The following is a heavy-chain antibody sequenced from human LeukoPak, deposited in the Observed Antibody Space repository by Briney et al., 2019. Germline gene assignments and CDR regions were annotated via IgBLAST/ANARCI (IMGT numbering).Heavy chain of an antibody. CDR3: ERPPQRSSDSKGFDY. Sequence: GESLKISCKGSGYTFTNYWIVWVRQMPGKGLEWMGIIYPGDSDTRYSPSFQGQVTISADKSISTAYLQWSSLKASDTAMYYCERPPQRSSDSKGFDYWGQGTLVTVSS. V-gene: IGHV5-51*01. J-gene: IGHJ4*02. CDR1: GYTFTNYW. D-gene: IGHD6-19*01. CDR2: IYPGDSDT.